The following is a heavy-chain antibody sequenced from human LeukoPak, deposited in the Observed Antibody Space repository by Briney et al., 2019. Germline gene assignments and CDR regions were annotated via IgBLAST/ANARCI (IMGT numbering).Heavy chain of an antibody. D-gene: IGHD5-12*01. V-gene: IGHV4-39*07. CDR2: IYYSGNT. Sequence: KPAETLSLTCTVSGGSISSSSYFWGWIRQPPGKGLEWIGSIYYSGNTYYNPSLKSRVTISVDTSKNQFSLKLSSVTAADTAVYYCARGEVDSPYYYYYMDVWGKGTTVTVSS. CDR3: ARGEVDSPYYYYYMDV. CDR1: GGSISSSSYF. J-gene: IGHJ6*03.